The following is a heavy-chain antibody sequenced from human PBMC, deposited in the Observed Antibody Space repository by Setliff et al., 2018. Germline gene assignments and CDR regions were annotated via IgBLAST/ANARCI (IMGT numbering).Heavy chain of an antibody. V-gene: IGHV3-21*01. CDR2: ISSNSNYI. D-gene: IGHD1-7*01. J-gene: IGHJ4*02. CDR3: ARGSLSGTTYPSDY. CDR1: GFNLNVYT. Sequence: GGSLSLSCVASGFNLNVYTMEWVRQAPGKGLEWVSSISSNSNYIYNADSLKGRLTVSRDNAKNSLYLQMDSLTAEDTAVYYCARGSLSGTTYPSDYWGQGTLVTVSS.